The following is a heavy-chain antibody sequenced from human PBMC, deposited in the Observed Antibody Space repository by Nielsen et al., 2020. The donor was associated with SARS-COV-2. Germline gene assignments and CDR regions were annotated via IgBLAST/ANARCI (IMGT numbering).Heavy chain of an antibody. J-gene: IGHJ3*02. D-gene: IGHD6-13*01. CDR1: GFTFSSYG. Sequence: GGSLRLSCAASGFTFSSYGMHWVRQAPGKGLEWVAVISYDGSNKYYADSVKGRFTISRDNSKNTLYLQMNSLRAEATAVYYCAREDLVLDAFDIWGQGTMVTVSS. CDR3: AREDLVLDAFDI. V-gene: IGHV3-30*19. CDR2: ISYDGSNK.